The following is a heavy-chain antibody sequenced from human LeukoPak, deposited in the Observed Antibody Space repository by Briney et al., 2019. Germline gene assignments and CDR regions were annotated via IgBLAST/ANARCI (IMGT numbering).Heavy chain of an antibody. CDR1: GFTFSDHY. Sequence: PGGSLRLSCAASGFTFSDHYMDWVRQAPGKGLEWVGRTRNKANSYTTEYAASVKGRFTISRDNAANSLYLQLNSLRAEDTAVYYCARDPGGSGNWGQGTLVTVSS. CDR3: ARDPGGSGN. J-gene: IGHJ4*02. V-gene: IGHV3-72*01. D-gene: IGHD3-10*01. CDR2: TRNKANSYTT.